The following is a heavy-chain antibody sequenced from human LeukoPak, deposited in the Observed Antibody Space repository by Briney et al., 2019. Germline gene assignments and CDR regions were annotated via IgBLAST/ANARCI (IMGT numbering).Heavy chain of an antibody. CDR1: GGSISSSSYY. Sequence: NPSETLSLTCTVSGGSISSSSYYWGWIHQPPGKGLEWIGSIYYSGSTYYNPSLNSRVTISVDTSKNQFSLKLNSVTAADTAVYYCARVEIITRYYFDYWGQGTLVTVSS. J-gene: IGHJ4*02. V-gene: IGHV4-39*07. CDR3: ARVEIITRYYFDY. D-gene: IGHD3-22*01. CDR2: IYYSGST.